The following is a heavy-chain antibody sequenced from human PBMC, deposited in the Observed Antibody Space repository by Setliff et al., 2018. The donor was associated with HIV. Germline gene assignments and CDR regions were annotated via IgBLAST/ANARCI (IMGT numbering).Heavy chain of an antibody. CDR2: LYYNGRT. V-gene: IGHV4-39*01. CDR1: GDSVNSGSYF. CDR3: ARDTEMVKEGTDY. J-gene: IGHJ4*02. Sequence: SETLSLTCTVSGDSVNSGSYFWAWIRQPPGKGLEYIGTLYYNGRTQYNPSLKSRITISVDTSKSQFSLKLTSVTAADTAVYYCARDTEMVKEGTDYWGQGTLVTVSS. D-gene: IGHD5-18*01.